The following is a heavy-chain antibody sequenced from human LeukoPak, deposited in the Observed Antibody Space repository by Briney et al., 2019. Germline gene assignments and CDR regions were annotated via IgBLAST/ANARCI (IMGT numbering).Heavy chain of an antibody. CDR1: GFTFSGSG. Sequence: GGSLRLSCVASGFTFSGSGMYWVRQAPGKGLEWVANIKQDGSEKYYVDSVKGRFTISRDNAKNSLYLQMNSLRAEDTAVYYCARGTLKSYYYYYYMDVWGKGTTVTVSS. V-gene: IGHV3-7*04. CDR3: ARGTLKSYYYYYYMDV. D-gene: IGHD2-2*01. J-gene: IGHJ6*03. CDR2: IKQDGSEK.